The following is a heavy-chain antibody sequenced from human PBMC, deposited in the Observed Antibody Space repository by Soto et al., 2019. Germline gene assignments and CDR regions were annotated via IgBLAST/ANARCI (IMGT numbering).Heavy chain of an antibody. CDR1: GFTFSSYA. V-gene: IGHV3-30-3*01. Sequence: ESGGGVVQPGRSLRLSCAASGFTFSSYAMHWVRQAPGKGLEWVAVISYDGSNKYYADSVKGRFTISRDNSKNTLYLQMNSLRAEDTAVYYCARDYYGSGSYSDYGMDVW. CDR3: ARDYYGSGSYSDYGMDV. J-gene: IGHJ6*01. D-gene: IGHD3-10*01. CDR2: ISYDGSNK.